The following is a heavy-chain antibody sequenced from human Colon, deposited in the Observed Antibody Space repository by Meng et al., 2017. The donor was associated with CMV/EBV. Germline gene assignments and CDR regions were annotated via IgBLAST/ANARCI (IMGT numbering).Heavy chain of an antibody. J-gene: IGHJ4*02. D-gene: IGHD3-10*01. CDR1: GFTVSSYA. CDR3: ARDAFSITDY. CDR2: ISYDGSNK. V-gene: IGHV3-30*04. Sequence: LSGAASGFTVSSYAMHWVRQAPGKGLEWVAVISYDGSNKYYADSVKGRFTISRDNSKNTLYLQMNSLRAEDTAVYYCARDAFSITDYWGQGTLVTVSS.